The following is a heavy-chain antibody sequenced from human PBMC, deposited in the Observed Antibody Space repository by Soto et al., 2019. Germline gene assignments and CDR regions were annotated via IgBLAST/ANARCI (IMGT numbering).Heavy chain of an antibody. D-gene: IGHD2-15*01. V-gene: IGHV3-66*01. CDR2: IYSGGST. Sequence: GGSLRLSCAASGFTVSSNYMSWVRQAPGKGLEWVSVIYSGGSTYYADSVKGGFTISRDNSKNTLYLQMNSLRAEDTAVYYCANRYCSGGSCSGYYYMDVWGKGTTVTVSS. CDR3: ANRYCSGGSCSGYYYMDV. CDR1: GFTVSSNY. J-gene: IGHJ6*03.